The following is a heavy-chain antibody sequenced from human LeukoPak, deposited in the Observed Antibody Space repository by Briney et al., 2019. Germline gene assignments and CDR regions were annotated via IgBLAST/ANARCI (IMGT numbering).Heavy chain of an antibody. J-gene: IGHJ4*02. CDR3: AGVDTAMVVDRGFDY. CDR1: GGSISSYY. D-gene: IGHD5-18*01. V-gene: IGHV4-59*01. Sequence: SSETLSLTCTVSGGSISSYYWSWIRQPPGTGLEWIGYIYYSGSTNYNPSLKSRVTISVDTSKNQFSLKLSSVTAADTAVYYCAGVDTAMVVDRGFDYWGQGTLVTVSS. CDR2: IYYSGST.